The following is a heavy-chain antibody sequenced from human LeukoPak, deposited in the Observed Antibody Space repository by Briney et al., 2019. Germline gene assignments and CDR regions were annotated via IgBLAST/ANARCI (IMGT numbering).Heavy chain of an antibody. V-gene: IGHV3-23*01. CDR3: ARGASVFAYFFDY. CDR2: ISGSGGTT. CDR1: GFIFSNYA. Sequence: PGGSLRLSCAASGFIFSNYAVTWARLTPGKGLEWVSAISGSGGTTYYADSVKGRFTISRDSSTNTLYLQLSSLRAEDTAIYYCARGASVFAYFFDYWGQGTLVTVSS. D-gene: IGHD3-10*01. J-gene: IGHJ4*02.